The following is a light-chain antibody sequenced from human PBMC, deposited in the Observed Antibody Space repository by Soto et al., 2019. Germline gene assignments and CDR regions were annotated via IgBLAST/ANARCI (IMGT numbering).Light chain of an antibody. CDR2: EVN. V-gene: IGLV2-8*01. CDR1: SSDIGGYTY. CDR3: SSYTSSSTLV. J-gene: IGLJ2*01. Sequence: QSALTQPPSASGSPGQSVTISCTGTSSDIGGYTYVSWYQQHPGKAPKLMLYEVNKRPSGVPDRFSGSKSGNTASLTISGLQAEDEADYYCSSYTSSSTLVFGGGTKLTVL.